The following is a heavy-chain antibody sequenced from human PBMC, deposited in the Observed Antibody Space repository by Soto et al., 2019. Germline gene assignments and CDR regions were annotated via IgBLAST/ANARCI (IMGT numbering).Heavy chain of an antibody. CDR1: GGSISSSSYY. CDR2: IYYSGST. D-gene: IGHD2-8*01. J-gene: IGHJ3*02. CDR3: ARHSSLVYCTNGVCQPTNAFDI. Sequence: QLQLQESGPGLVKPSETLSLTCTVSGGSISSSSYYWGWIRQPPGKGLEWIGSIYYSGSTYYNPSLKSRVTIAVDKSKNQFSQKLSSVTAGYTAVYYCARHSSLVYCTNGVCQPTNAFDIWGQGTMVTVAS. V-gene: IGHV4-39*01.